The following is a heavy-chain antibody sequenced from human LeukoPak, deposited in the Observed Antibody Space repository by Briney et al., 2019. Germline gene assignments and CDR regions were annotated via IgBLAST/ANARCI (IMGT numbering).Heavy chain of an antibody. CDR1: GFTFSSYA. J-gene: IGHJ3*02. CDR3: AKTRSDYDFWSGQDAFDI. Sequence: PGGSLRLSCAASGFTFSSYAMSWVRQAPGKGLEWVSAISGSGGSTYYADSVKGRFTISRDNSKNTLYLQMNSLRAEDTAVYYCAKTRSDYDFWSGQDAFDIWGQGTMVTVSS. CDR2: ISGSGGST. D-gene: IGHD3-3*01. V-gene: IGHV3-23*01.